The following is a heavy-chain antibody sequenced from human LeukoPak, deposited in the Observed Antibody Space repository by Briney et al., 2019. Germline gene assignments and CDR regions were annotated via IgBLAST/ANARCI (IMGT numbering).Heavy chain of an antibody. D-gene: IGHD3-22*01. J-gene: IGHJ5*02. Sequence: GGSLRLSCAASGFTFSSYSMNWVRQAPGKGLEWVATIKRDGSEKYYVDSVKGRFTISRDNAKNSLYLQMNGLRAEDTAVYYCATAYYDSSGYYPYWFDPWGQGTLVTVSS. V-gene: IGHV3-7*02. CDR3: ATAYYDSSGYYPYWFDP. CDR2: IKRDGSEK. CDR1: GFTFSSYS.